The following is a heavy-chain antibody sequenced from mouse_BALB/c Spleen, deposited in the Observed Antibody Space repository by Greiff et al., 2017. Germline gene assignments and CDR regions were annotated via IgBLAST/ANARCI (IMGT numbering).Heavy chain of an antibody. CDR2: IDPENGNT. J-gene: IGHJ4*01. Sequence: VQLQQSGAELVKPGASVKLSCTASGFNIKDYYMHWVKQRPEQGLEWIGWIDPENGNTIYDPKFQGKASITADTSSNTAYLQLSSLTSEDTAVYYCARFTTAYYAMDYWGQGTSVTVSS. CDR3: ARFTTAYYAMDY. D-gene: IGHD1-2*01. V-gene: IGHV14-1*02. CDR1: GFNIKDYY.